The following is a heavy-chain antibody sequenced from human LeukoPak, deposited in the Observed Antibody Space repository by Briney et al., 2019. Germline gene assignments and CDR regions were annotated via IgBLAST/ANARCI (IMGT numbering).Heavy chain of an antibody. CDR2: IYHSGST. V-gene: IGHV4-38-2*02. J-gene: IGHJ6*03. CDR3: ARDETYSSDWQSNHYYYYMDV. Sequence: SETLSLTCSVSGYSISSGYYWDWIRQPPGKGLEWIGSIYHSGSTNCNPSLKSRVNISVDTSKNQFSLKVNSVTAADTAVYFCARDETYSSDWQSNHYYYYMDVWGKGTTVTVSS. D-gene: IGHD6-19*01. CDR1: GYSISSGYY.